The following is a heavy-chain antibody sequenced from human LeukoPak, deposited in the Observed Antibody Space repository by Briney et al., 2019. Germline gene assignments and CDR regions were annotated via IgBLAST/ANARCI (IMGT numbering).Heavy chain of an antibody. CDR3: AKHSWWSGYFYFLPFDY. Sequence: GGSLRLSCAASGFTFSSYWMHWVRQAPGKGLVWVSRINTDGSSTSYADSVKGRFTISRDNAKNTLYLQMNSLRSEDTAVYYCAKHSWWSGYFYFLPFDYWGQGTLVTVSS. D-gene: IGHD3-3*01. V-gene: IGHV3-74*01. J-gene: IGHJ4*02. CDR1: GFTFSSYW. CDR2: INTDGSST.